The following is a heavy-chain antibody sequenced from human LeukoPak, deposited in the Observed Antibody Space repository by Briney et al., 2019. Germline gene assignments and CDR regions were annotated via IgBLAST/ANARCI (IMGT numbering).Heavy chain of an antibody. V-gene: IGHV4-39*07. CDR2: IYYSGST. Sequence: SETLSLTCTVSGGSVSSSSYYWGWIRQPPGKGLEWIGSIYYSGSTYYNPSLKSRVTISVDTSKNQFSLKLSSVTAADTAVYYCARGRAKWYYYGSGSYYTSGWYFDYWGQGTLVTVSS. D-gene: IGHD3-10*01. J-gene: IGHJ4*02. CDR1: GGSVSSSSYY. CDR3: ARGRAKWYYYGSGSYYTSGWYFDY.